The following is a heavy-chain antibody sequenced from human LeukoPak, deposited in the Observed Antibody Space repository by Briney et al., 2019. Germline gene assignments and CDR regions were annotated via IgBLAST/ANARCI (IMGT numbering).Heavy chain of an antibody. V-gene: IGHV4-34*01. D-gene: IGHD6-13*01. CDR2: INHSGST. CDR3: ARGRVAAAGTPGY. CDR1: GGSFCGDY. Sequence: SGTLSLTCAVYGGSFCGDYWSGICQRPGKGLEWSGEINHSGSTNYTPSLKSRVTTSVDTSKNQFSLKMSSVTAAATAVYYCARGRVAAAGTPGYWGQGTLVTVSS. J-gene: IGHJ4*02.